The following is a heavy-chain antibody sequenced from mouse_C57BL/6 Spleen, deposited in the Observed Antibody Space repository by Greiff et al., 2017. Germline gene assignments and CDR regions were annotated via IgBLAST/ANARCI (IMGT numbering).Heavy chain of an antibody. J-gene: IGHJ4*01. V-gene: IGHV1-22*01. Sequence: VQLQQSGPELVKPGASVKMSCKASGYTFTDYNMHWVKQSHGKSLEWIGYINPNNGGTSYNQKFKGKATLTVNKSSSTAYMELRSLTSEDSAVYYCARWVYYSNYDAMDYWGQGTSVTVSS. CDR3: ARWVYYSNYDAMDY. CDR1: GYTFTDYN. CDR2: INPNNGGT. D-gene: IGHD2-5*01.